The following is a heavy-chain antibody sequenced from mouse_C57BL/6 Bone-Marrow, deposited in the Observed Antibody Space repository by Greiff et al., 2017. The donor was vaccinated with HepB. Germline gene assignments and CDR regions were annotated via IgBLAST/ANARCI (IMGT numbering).Heavy chain of an antibody. Sequence: VNLVESGAELARPGASVKLSCKASGYTFTSYGISWVKQRTGQGLEWIGEIYPRSGNTYYNEKFKGKATLTADKSSSTAYMELRSLTSEDSAVYFCARWGYGYYFDYWGQGTTLTVSS. J-gene: IGHJ2*01. CDR1: GYTFTSYG. CDR2: IYPRSGNT. V-gene: IGHV1-81*01. CDR3: ARWGYGYYFDY. D-gene: IGHD1-1*01.